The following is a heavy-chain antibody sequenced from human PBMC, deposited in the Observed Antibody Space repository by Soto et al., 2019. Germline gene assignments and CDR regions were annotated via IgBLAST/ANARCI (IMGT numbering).Heavy chain of an antibody. Sequence: SGTPSLTCAVYGWAFSGYYWRWIRQPPGKGLEWIGEINHSGRTNYNPSLKSRVTISRDNSKNTLYLQMGSLRAEDMAVYYCARDYTGTTGFEPWGQGTLVTVSS. CDR2: INHSGRT. V-gene: IGHV4-34*01. J-gene: IGHJ5*02. D-gene: IGHD1-1*01. CDR1: GWAFSGYY. CDR3: ARDYTGTTGFEP.